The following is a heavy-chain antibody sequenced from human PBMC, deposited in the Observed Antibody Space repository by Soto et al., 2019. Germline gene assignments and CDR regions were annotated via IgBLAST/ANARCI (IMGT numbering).Heavy chain of an antibody. CDR3: VTGDHLVR. D-gene: IGHD6-6*01. J-gene: IGHJ4*02. Sequence: QMQLVQSGAEARKPGASVKVSCKTSGYTFTGYYLNWLRQAPGRGLEWVGRVNPKTGDTNNAQKFQGRVTMPTDPSISTGDMELSGLKSDDTAVYYCVTGDHLVRWGQGTRVTVSS. CDR1: GYTFTGYY. CDR2: VNPKTGDT. V-gene: IGHV1-2*06.